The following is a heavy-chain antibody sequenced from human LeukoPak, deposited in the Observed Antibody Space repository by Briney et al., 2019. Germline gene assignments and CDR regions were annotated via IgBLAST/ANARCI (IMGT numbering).Heavy chain of an antibody. Sequence: RPGGSLRLSCVLSGLTFSDAWMSWARQAPGKGLEWVGRIRNDRITDYAAPVQGRFSISRDNSKNTFYLQMNSLRTEDTGMYFCTWMATIFTVDYWGQGTLVTVSS. J-gene: IGHJ4*02. CDR3: TWMATIFTVDY. CDR1: GLTFSDAW. D-gene: IGHD5-12*01. V-gene: IGHV3-15*01. CDR2: IRNDRIT.